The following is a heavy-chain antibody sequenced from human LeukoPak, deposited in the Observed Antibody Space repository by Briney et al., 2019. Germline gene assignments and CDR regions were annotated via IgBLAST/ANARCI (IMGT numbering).Heavy chain of an antibody. CDR2: IDLNSGDT. J-gene: IGHJ4*02. CDR3: ARDRGYYDSSGYYTYLDY. D-gene: IGHD3-22*01. V-gene: IGHV1-2*02. CDR1: GGTFSSYA. Sequence: ASVKVSCKASGGTFSSYAISWVRQAPGQGLEWMGWIDLNSGDTNSAQKFQGRVTMTRDTSISTAYMELSRLRSDDTAVYYCARDRGYYDSSGYYTYLDYWGQGTLVTVSS.